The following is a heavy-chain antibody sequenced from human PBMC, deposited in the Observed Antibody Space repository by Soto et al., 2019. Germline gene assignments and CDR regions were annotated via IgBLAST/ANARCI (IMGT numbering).Heavy chain of an antibody. V-gene: IGHV1-3*01. Sequence: ASVTVSCKASGYTFTSYAMHWVRQAPGQRLDWMGWINAGNGNTKYSQKSQGRVTITRDTSASTAYMELSSLRSEDTAVYYCARDGLDYYGSGSYYSYYYYGMDVWGQGTTVTVSS. J-gene: IGHJ6*02. D-gene: IGHD3-10*01. CDR3: ARDGLDYYGSGSYYSYYYYGMDV. CDR1: GYTFTSYA. CDR2: INAGNGNT.